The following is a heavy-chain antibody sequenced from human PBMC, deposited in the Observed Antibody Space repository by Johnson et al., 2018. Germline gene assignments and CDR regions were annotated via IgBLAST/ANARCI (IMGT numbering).Heavy chain of an antibody. CDR3: ARDCLAYADYGCLQD. Sequence: LVESGGGVVQPGRSLRLSCSASGFTFSIYAMHWVRQAPGKGLEWVAVISHDGSNKYYGDSVKGRFTISRDKSKNTLYLQMNSLIIEDTAVYYCARDCLAYADYGCLQDWGQGTLVTVSS. V-gene: IGHV3-30-3*01. D-gene: IGHD4-17*01. J-gene: IGHJ1*01. CDR2: ISHDGSNK. CDR1: GFTFSIYA.